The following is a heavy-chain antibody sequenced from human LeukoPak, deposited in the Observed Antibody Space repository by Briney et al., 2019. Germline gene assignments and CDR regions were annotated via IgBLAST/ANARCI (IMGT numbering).Heavy chain of an antibody. V-gene: IGHV4-34*01. CDR3: ARGPDDIVVVVAATHFDY. D-gene: IGHD2-15*01. CDR2: INHSGST. J-gene: IGHJ4*02. CDR1: GGSFSGYY. Sequence: SETLSLTCAVYGGSFSGYYWSWIRQPPGKGLEWIGEINHSGSTNYNPSPKSRVTLSVGTSKNQFSLKLSSVTAADTAVYYCARGPDDIVVVVAATHFDYWGQGTLVTVSS.